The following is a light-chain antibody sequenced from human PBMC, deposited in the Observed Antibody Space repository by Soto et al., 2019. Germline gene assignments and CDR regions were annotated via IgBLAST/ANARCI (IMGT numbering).Light chain of an antibody. CDR2: DAS. V-gene: IGKV1-5*01. J-gene: IGKJ1*01. CDR3: QQYNSYSWT. CDR1: QSISSW. Sequence: DIQVTQSPSTLSASVGDRVTITCRARQSISSWLAWYQQKPGKAPKLLIYDASSLESGVPSRFSGSGSGTEFTLTISSLQPDDFATYYCQQYNSYSWTFGQGTKVDIK.